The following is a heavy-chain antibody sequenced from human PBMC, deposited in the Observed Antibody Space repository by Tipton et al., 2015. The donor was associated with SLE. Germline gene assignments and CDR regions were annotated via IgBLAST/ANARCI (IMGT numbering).Heavy chain of an antibody. V-gene: IGHV4-4*07. CDR3: RGYYYDSSAYSPRRRQTFDI. CDR2: IYTSASA. CDR1: GTSLSHDY. Sequence: TLSLTCTVSGTSLSHDYWSWIRQYAGKGMEWIGRIYTSASAKYNPSLKSRVTMSVDTSKNQFSLKLSSVTAADTAVYYCRGYYYDSSAYSPRRRQTFDIWGQGTMVTVPS. D-gene: IGHD3-22*01. J-gene: IGHJ3*02.